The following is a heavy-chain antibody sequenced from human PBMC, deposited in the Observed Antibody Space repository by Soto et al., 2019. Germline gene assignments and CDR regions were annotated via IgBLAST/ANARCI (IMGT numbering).Heavy chain of an antibody. J-gene: IGHJ4*02. CDR2: ISHSGRT. Sequence: QVQLQESGPGLVKPSQTLSLTCTVSGGSISSGTYYWTWVRQRPGEGLEWIGFISHSGRTYYNPSLKSRAAISVDTSENPFSLRLSSVTAADTAVYFCARDSDYCTGGSCYGNFDFWGQGTLVTVSS. D-gene: IGHD2-15*01. CDR3: ARDSDYCTGGSCYGNFDF. CDR1: GGSISSGTYY. V-gene: IGHV4-31*03.